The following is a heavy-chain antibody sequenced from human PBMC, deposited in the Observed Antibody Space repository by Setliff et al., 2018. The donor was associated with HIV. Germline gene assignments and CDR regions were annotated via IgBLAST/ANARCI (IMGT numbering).Heavy chain of an antibody. V-gene: IGHV1-2*02. CDR1: GYTFTGYY. CDR2: INPNSGGT. D-gene: IGHD3-10*01. J-gene: IGHJ4*02. Sequence: ASVKVSCKASGYTFTGYYMHWVRQAPGQGLEWMGWINPNSGGTNYAQMFQGRVTMTRDTSVTTAYMEVSRLTSDDTAVYYCAREGSPIYYFDYWSQGTLVTVSS. CDR3: AREGSPIYYFDY.